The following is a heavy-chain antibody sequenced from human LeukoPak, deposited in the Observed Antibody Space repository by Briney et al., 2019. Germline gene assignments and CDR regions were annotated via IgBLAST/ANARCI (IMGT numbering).Heavy chain of an antibody. CDR1: GGTFSSYA. D-gene: IGHD3-3*01. J-gene: IGHJ5*02. Sequence: SVKVSCKASGGTFSSYAISWVRQAPGQGLEWMGGIIPIFGTANYAQKFQGRVTITADESTSTAYMELSSLRSEDTAVYYCARVVGYDFWSGYYWFDPWGQGTLVTVSS. V-gene: IGHV1-69*13. CDR2: IIPIFGTA. CDR3: ARVVGYDFWSGYYWFDP.